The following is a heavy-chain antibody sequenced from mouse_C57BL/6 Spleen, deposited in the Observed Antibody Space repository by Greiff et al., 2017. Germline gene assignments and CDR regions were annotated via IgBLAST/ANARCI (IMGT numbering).Heavy chain of an antibody. CDR1: GFNIKDDY. Sequence: SGAELVRPGASVKLSCTASGFNIKDDYMHWVKQRPEQGLEWIGWIDPENGDTEYASKFQGKATITADTSSNTAYLQLSSLTSEDTAVYYCTHKGYYFDYWGQGTTLTVSS. CDR3: THKGYYFDY. V-gene: IGHV14-4*01. J-gene: IGHJ2*01. CDR2: IDPENGDT.